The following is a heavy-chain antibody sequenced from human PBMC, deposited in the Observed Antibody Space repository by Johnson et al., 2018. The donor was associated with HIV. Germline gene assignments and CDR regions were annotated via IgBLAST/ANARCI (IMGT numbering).Heavy chain of an antibody. J-gene: IGHJ3*02. CDR1: GFTFSSYD. CDR2: IGTAGDT. Sequence: VQLVESGGGSVKPEGSLGLSCAASGFTFSSYDMHWVRQATGKGLEWVSAIGTAGDTYYPGSVKGRFTISRDNAKNSLYLQMNSLRAEDTAVYYCARDASDAFDIWGQGTMVTVSS. CDR3: ARDASDAFDI. V-gene: IGHV3-13*01.